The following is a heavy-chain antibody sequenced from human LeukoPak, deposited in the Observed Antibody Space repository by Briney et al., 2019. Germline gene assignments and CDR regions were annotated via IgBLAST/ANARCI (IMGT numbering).Heavy chain of an antibody. CDR3: ARGSRSPSGTYHYYFDY. CDR1: AFTVSSNY. J-gene: IGHJ4*02. CDR2: VFSGGTT. D-gene: IGHD1-26*01. V-gene: IGHV3-53*01. Sequence: GGSLRLSCAASAFTVSSNYMSWVRQAPGKGLEWVSVVFSGGTTYYADSVKGRFTISRDNSKNTLYLQMNSLRAEDTAVYYCARGSRSPSGTYHYYFDYWGQGTLVTVSS.